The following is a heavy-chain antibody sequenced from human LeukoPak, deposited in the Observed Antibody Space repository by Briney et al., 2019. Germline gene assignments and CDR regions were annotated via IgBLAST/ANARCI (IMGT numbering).Heavy chain of an antibody. CDR3: ARESITMVRGVISDGMDV. D-gene: IGHD3-10*01. J-gene: IGHJ6*04. CDR2: IYYSGST. Sequence: SETLSLTCTVSGGSISSGGYYWRWIRQHPGTGLEWIGYIYYSGSTYYNPSLKSRVTISVDTSKNQFSLKLSSVTAADTAVYYCARESITMVRGVISDGMDVWGKGTTVTVSS. V-gene: IGHV4-31*03. CDR1: GGSISSGGYY.